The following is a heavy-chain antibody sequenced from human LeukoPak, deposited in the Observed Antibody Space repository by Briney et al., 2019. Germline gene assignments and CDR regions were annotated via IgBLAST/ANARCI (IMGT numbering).Heavy chain of an antibody. J-gene: IGHJ4*02. CDR1: GDSVSSNSAA. Sequence: SQTLSLTCGVSGDSVSSNSAAWNWIRQSPSRGLEWLGRTYYNSIWYHDFALSLKSRITINVDTSKNEFSLHLSSVTPEDTAVYCCAANYYESSTYYSAFDYWGQGILVTVSS. D-gene: IGHD3-22*01. V-gene: IGHV6-1*01. CDR2: TYYNSIWYH. CDR3: AANYYESSTYYSAFDY.